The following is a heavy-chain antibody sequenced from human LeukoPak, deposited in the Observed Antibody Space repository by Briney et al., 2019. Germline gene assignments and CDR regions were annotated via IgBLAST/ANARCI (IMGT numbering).Heavy chain of an antibody. CDR2: INHSGST. D-gene: IGHD1-20*01. CDR1: GGSFSGYY. Sequence: TSETLSLTCAVYGGSFSGYYWSWIRQPPGKGLEWSGEINHSGSTNYNPSLKRRVTISGDTSKNQFSLELSSVPAAETAVYYCASGSTMYNWNLQPREYSFDYWGQGTLVTVSS. CDR3: ASGSTMYNWNLQPREYSFDY. J-gene: IGHJ4*02. V-gene: IGHV4-34*01.